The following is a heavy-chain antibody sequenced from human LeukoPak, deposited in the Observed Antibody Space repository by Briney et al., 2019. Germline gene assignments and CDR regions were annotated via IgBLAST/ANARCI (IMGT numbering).Heavy chain of an antibody. D-gene: IGHD3-3*01. CDR2: MNPNSGNT. V-gene: IGHV1-8*01. CDR3: ARGMTSYDFWSGYYTGSWFDP. Sequence: ASVKVSCKASGYTFTSYDINWVRQATGQGLEWMGWMNPNSGNTGYAQKFQGRATMTRNTPISTAYMELSSLRSEDTAVYYCARGMTSYDFWSGYYTGSWFDPWGQGTLVTVSS. J-gene: IGHJ5*02. CDR1: GYTFTSYD.